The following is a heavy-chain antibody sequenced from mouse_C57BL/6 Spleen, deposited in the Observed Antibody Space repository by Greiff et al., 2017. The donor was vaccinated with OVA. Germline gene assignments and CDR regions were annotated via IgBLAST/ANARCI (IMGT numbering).Heavy chain of an antibody. V-gene: IGHV1-52*01. CDR1: GSTFTSYW. J-gene: IGHJ3*01. CDR3: ARDYDYGFAD. Sequence: QVQLQQPGAELVRPGSSVKLSCKASGSTFTSYWMHWVKQRPIQGLEWIGNIDPSDSETHYNQKFKDKATLTVDKSSSTAYMQLSSLTSEDSAVYYCARDYDYGFADWGQGTLVTVSA. D-gene: IGHD2-4*01. CDR2: IDPSDSET.